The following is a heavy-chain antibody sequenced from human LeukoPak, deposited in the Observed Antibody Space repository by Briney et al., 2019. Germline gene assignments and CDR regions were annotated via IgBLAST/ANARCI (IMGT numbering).Heavy chain of an antibody. CDR1: GFIFSDHH. CDR2: VRNKANTYST. Sequence: PGGSLRLSCAASGFIFSDHHMDWVRQAPGKGLEWVGRVRNKANTYSTNYAASVKGRFSITRDDSMNSVYLQMNSLKTEDTAVYYRVRVWRGYYFDSWGQGILVTVSS. D-gene: IGHD3-10*01. V-gene: IGHV3-72*01. CDR3: VRVWRGYYFDS. J-gene: IGHJ4*02.